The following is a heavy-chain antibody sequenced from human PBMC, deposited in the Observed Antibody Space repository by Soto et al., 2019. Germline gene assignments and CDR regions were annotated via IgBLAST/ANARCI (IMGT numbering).Heavy chain of an antibody. Sequence: QVQLQESGPGLVKPSGTLSLTCAVSGGSISSSNWWSWVRQPPGKGLEWIGEIYHSGSTNYNPSLKSRLTISVHKDKNQFSLKLNSVTAADTAVYYFARVFRLGEYRFDYWGQGALVTVSS. CDR3: ARVFRLGEYRFDY. CDR1: GGSISSSNW. V-gene: IGHV4-4*02. J-gene: IGHJ4*02. D-gene: IGHD3-16*01. CDR2: IYHSGST.